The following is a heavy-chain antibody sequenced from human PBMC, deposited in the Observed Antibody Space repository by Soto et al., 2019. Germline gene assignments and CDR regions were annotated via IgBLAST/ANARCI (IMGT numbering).Heavy chain of an antibody. J-gene: IGHJ4*02. V-gene: IGHV3-49*04. CDR2: IRNQTYSGAT. CDR1: GFTFGNYA. Sequence: GGSLRLSCTASGFTFGNYAINWVRQAPGKGLEWVGLIRNQTYSGATEYAASMKGRFTISRDDSKNIAYLQMNSLKTEDSAVYHCTRAESPNIAYFFDYWGQGTLVTVSS. CDR3: TRAESPNIAYFFDY.